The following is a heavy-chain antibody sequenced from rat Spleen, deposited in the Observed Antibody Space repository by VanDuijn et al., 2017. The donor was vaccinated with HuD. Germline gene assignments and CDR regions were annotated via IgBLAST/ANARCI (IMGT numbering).Heavy chain of an antibody. Sequence: EIQLQESGPGLVKPSQSLSLTCSVTGYTITSGYDWSWIRKFPGNKMEWMGYISYSGSTVYNPSLKSRISIPRDTSKNQFFLQLKSVTTEDTATYYCARVTIAAGFDYWGQGVMVTVSS. D-gene: IGHD1-2*01. V-gene: IGHV3-4*01. CDR2: ISYSGST. CDR1: GYTITSGY. J-gene: IGHJ2*01. CDR3: ARVTIAAGFDY.